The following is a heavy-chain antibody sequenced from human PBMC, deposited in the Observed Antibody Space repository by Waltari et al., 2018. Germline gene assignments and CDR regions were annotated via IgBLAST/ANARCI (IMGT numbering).Heavy chain of an antibody. CDR3: ARATRGVATIIDY. V-gene: IGHV4-30-4*08. D-gene: IGHD5-12*01. CDR2: IYYSGRT. J-gene: IGHJ4*02. Sequence: QVQLQESGPGLVKPSQTLSLTCTVSGGSISSGDYYWSWIRQPPGKGLEWIGYIYYSGRTYYNPSLKSRVTISVDTSKNQFSLKLSSVTAADTAVYYCARATRGVATIIDYWGQGTLVTVSS. CDR1: GGSISSGDYY.